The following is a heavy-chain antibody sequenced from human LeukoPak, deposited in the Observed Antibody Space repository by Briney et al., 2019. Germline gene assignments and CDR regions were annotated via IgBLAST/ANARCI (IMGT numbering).Heavy chain of an antibody. Sequence: GGSLRLCCAASGFTFSSYAMRWVRQAPGKGLEWVSGISGTGGNTDHADSVKGRFTISRDNAKNSLYLQMNSLRAEDTAVYYCARTMLAYCGGDCYPADAFDIWGQGTMVTVSS. CDR1: GFTFSSYA. D-gene: IGHD2-21*02. CDR3: ARTMLAYCGGDCYPADAFDI. V-gene: IGHV3-23*01. J-gene: IGHJ3*02. CDR2: ISGTGGNT.